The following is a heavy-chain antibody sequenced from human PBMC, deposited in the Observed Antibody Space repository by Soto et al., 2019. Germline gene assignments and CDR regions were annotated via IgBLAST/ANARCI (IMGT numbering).Heavy chain of an antibody. CDR1: GGSISSGDYF. Sequence: QVELRESGPGLVKPSQNLSLTCTVSGGSISSGDYFWTWSRQPPGKGLECLGYVSSTGTSYYLPALKSRLNISLDTSKNLFSLRLTSVTAADTAVYFCAREKWDLHLHIWGHGTMVTVSS. V-gene: IGHV4-30-4*01. J-gene: IGHJ3*02. CDR3: AREKWDLHLHI. CDR2: VSSTGTS. D-gene: IGHD1-26*01.